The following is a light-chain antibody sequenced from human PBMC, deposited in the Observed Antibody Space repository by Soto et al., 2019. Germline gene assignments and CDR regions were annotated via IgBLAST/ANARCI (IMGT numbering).Light chain of an antibody. CDR1: SSDVGGYNY. CDR3: SSYTSSSTHWV. Sequence: QSVLTQPASVSGSPGQSITISCTGTSSDVGGYNYVSWYQQHPGKAPKLMIYDVSNRPSGVSNRFSGSKSGNTASLTISGLQAEDEAYYYCSSYTSSSTHWVFGGGTKVTVL. V-gene: IGLV2-14*01. CDR2: DVS. J-gene: IGLJ3*02.